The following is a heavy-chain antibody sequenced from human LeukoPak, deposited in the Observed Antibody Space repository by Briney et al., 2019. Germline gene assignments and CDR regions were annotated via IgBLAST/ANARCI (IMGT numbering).Heavy chain of an antibody. V-gene: IGHV1-69*04. D-gene: IGHD4-11*01. CDR2: IIPILGIA. Sequence: SVKVSCKASGGTFSSYAISWVRQAPGQGLEWMGRIIPILGIANYAQKFQGRVTITADKSTSTAYMELSSLRSEDTAVYCCARGKKRATVTPFDIWGQGTMVTVSS. J-gene: IGHJ3*02. CDR1: GGTFSSYA. CDR3: ARGKKRATVTPFDI.